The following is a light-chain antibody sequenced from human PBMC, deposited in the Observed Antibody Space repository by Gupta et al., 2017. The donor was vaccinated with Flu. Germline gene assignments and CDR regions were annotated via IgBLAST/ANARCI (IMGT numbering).Light chain of an antibody. J-gene: IGKJ4*01. V-gene: IGKV3-15*01. Sequence: ILMAQFPATPAVSAGERATLSCRASQSDSSNLAWYQQKPGQAPRLLIYGTSTRATGIPARFSGSGSGTEFTLTISSLQSEDFAVYYCQQYNNWPFTFGGGTKVEIK. CDR2: GTS. CDR1: QSDSSN. CDR3: QQYNNWPFT.